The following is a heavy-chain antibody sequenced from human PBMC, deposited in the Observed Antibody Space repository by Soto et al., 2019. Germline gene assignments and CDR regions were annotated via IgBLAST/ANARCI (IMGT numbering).Heavy chain of an antibody. CDR3: AREGGIQLFGFYMDV. Sequence: GGSLRLSCAASGFTFSSYSMNWVRQAPGKGLEWVSSISSSSSYIYYADSVKGRFTISRDNAKNSLYLQMNSLRAEDTAVYYCAREGGIQLFGFYMDVWGKGTTVTVSS. J-gene: IGHJ6*03. D-gene: IGHD5-18*01. CDR1: GFTFSSYS. V-gene: IGHV3-21*01. CDR2: ISSSSSYI.